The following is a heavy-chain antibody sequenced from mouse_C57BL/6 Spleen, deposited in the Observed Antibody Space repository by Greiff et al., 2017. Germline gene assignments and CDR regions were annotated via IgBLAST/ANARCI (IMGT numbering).Heavy chain of an antibody. CDR1: GFTFSSYA. CDR3: EREAAQAPYYFDY. J-gene: IGHJ2*01. V-gene: IGHV5-4*01. Sequence: EVKLMESGGGLVKPGGSLKLSCAASGFTFSSYAMSWVRQTPEKRLEWVATISDGGSYTYYPDNVKGRFTISRDNAKNNLYLQMSHLKSEDTAMYYCEREAAQAPYYFDYWGQGTTLTVSS. D-gene: IGHD3-2*02. CDR2: ISDGGSYT.